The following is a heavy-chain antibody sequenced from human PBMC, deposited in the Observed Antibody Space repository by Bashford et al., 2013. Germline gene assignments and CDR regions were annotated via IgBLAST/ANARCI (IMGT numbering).Heavy chain of an antibody. CDR1: GYTFTGYH. J-gene: IGHJ3*01. V-gene: IGHV1-2*02. Sequence: ASVKVSCKASGYTFTGYHIHWVRQAPGQGLEWLGWVNPNPNSGATKYAEMFQGRVTMTRDTSISTAYMELSRLRSDDTAVYYCARDGPVVGVWNAFDVWAKGQWSPSPQ. CDR3: ARDGPVVGVWNAFDV. D-gene: IGHD1-26*01. CDR2: VNPNPNSGAT.